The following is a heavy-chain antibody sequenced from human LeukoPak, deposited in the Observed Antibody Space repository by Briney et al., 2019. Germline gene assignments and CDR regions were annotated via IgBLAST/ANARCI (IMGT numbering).Heavy chain of an antibody. V-gene: IGHV3-30-3*01. CDR2: ISYDGSNK. CDR1: GFTFSSYA. D-gene: IGHD3-22*01. CDR3: AGEFYYDSSGYYIIYYYYGMDA. Sequence: TGGSLRLSCAASGFTFSSYAMHWVRQAPGKGLEWVAVISYDGSNKYYADSVKGRFTISRDNSKNTLYLQMNSLRAEDTAVYYCAGEFYYDSSGYYIIYYYYGMDAWGQGTTVTVSS. J-gene: IGHJ6*02.